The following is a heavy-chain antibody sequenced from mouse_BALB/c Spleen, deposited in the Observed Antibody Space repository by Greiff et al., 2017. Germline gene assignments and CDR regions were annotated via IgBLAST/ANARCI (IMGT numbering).Heavy chain of an antibody. CDR1: GYTFSSYW. J-gene: IGHJ3*01. CDR3: ARYLTTVVATDAY. Sequence: QVQLQQSGAELMKPGASVKISCKATGYTFSSYWIEWVKQRPGHGLEWIGEILPGSGSTNYNEKFKGKATFTADTSSNTAYMQLSSLTSEDSAVYYCARYLTTVVATDAYWGQGTLVTVSA. CDR2: ILPGSGST. D-gene: IGHD1-1*01. V-gene: IGHV1-9*01.